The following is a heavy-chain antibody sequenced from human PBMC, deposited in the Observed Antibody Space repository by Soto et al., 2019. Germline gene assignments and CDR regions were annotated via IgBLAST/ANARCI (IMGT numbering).Heavy chain of an antibody. Sequence: PGGSLRLSCAASGFTFSSYGMHWVRQAPGKGLEWVAVISYDGSNKYYADSVKGRFTISRDNSKNTLYLQMNSLRAEDTAVYYWAKDRVAYSSSYARYFDYWGQGTLVTVSS. J-gene: IGHJ4*02. CDR3: AKDRVAYSSSYARYFDY. CDR2: ISYDGSNK. D-gene: IGHD6-6*01. V-gene: IGHV3-30*18. CDR1: GFTFSSYG.